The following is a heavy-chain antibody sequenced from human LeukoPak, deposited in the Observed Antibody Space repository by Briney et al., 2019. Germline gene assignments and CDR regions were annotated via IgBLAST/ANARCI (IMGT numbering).Heavy chain of an antibody. J-gene: IGHJ6*04. CDR1: GFTFDDYA. CDR2: ISWNSDSI. V-gene: IGHV3-9*03. D-gene: IGHD1-14*01. CDR3: AKGTPMDV. Sequence: GGSLRLSCAASGFTFDDYAMHWVRQAPGKGLEWVSGISWNSDSIGYADSVKGRFTISRDNAKNSLYLQMNSLRAEDMALYYCAKGTPMDVWGKGTTVTVSS.